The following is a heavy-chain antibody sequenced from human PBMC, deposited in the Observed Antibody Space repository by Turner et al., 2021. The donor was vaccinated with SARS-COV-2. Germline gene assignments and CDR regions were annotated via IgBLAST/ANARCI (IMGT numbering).Heavy chain of an antibody. D-gene: IGHD3-10*01. V-gene: IGHV3-33*01. Sequence: QVQLVESGGGVVQPGRARRLSCAASGFTFSSYGMHWVRQAPGKGLGWVAVIWYDGSNKYYADSVKGRFTISRDNSKNTLYLQMNSLRAEDTAVYYCARDLFQDYGSGSYRLDNWGQGTLVTVSS. J-gene: IGHJ4*02. CDR3: ARDLFQDYGSGSYRLDN. CDR1: GFTFSSYG. CDR2: IWYDGSNK.